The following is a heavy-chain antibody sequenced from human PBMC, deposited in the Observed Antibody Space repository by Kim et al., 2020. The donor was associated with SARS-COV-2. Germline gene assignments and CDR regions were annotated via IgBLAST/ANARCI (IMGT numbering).Heavy chain of an antibody. D-gene: IGHD3-16*02. Sequence: SNPSLKSRVTKSVDPSKNQFSLKLSSVTAADTAVYYCARQALRELSYLDYWGQGTLVTVSS. J-gene: IGHJ4*02. V-gene: IGHV4-39*01. CDR3: ARQALRELSYLDY.